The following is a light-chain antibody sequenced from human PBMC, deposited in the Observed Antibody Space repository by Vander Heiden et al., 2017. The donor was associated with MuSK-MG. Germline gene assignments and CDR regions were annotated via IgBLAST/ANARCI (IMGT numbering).Light chain of an antibody. CDR1: SSDVGDYNY. J-gene: IGLJ2*01. V-gene: IGLV2-11*01. CDR3: CSYAGSYPVV. CDR2: DVS. Sequence: QSALTQPRSVSGSPGQSVTISCTGTSSDVGDYNYVYWYQQHPGKSPNLMVYDVSKRPSGVPDRFSGSKSGNTASLTISGLKAEDEADYYCCSYAGSYPVVFGGGTKLTVL.